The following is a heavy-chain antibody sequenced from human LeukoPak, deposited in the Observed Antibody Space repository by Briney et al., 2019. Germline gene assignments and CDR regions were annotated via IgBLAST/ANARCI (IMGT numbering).Heavy chain of an antibody. J-gene: IGHJ5*02. Sequence: SETLSLTCAVYGGSFSGYYWSWIRQPPGEGLEWIGEINHSGSTNYNPSLKSRVTISVDTSKNQFSLKLSSVTAADTAVYYYARGTNIVVVPAAKRNWFDPWGQGTLVTVSS. CDR2: INHSGST. V-gene: IGHV4-34*01. D-gene: IGHD2-2*01. CDR1: GGSFSGYY. CDR3: ARGTNIVVVPAAKRNWFDP.